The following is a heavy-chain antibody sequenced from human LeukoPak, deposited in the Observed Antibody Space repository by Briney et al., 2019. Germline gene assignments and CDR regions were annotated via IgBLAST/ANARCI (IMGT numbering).Heavy chain of an antibody. CDR1: GYTFTSYA. CDR2: INPNSGGT. D-gene: IGHD2-8*01. V-gene: IGHV1-2*02. CDR3: ARPRCTNGVCYRFDP. Sequence: ASVKVSCKASGYTFTSYAMNWVRQAPGQGPEWMGWINPNSGGTNYAQKFQGRVTMTRDTSISTAYMELSRLRSDDTAVYYCARPRCTNGVCYRFDPWGQGTLVTVSS. J-gene: IGHJ5*02.